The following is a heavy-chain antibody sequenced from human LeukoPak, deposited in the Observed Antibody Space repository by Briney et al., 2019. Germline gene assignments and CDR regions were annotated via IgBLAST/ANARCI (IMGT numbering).Heavy chain of an antibody. D-gene: IGHD5-18*01. CDR3: ARDKKRGYSSGYAFDI. CDR1: GGSISSYY. Sequence: PSETLSLTCTVSGGSISSYYWSWIRQPQEKGLEWIGYIYYSGSTNYNPSRKSRVTISVDTSKNQFSLKLSSVTAADTAVYYCARDKKRGYSSGYAFDIRGQGTMVTVSS. V-gene: IGHV4-59*01. J-gene: IGHJ3*02. CDR2: IYYSGST.